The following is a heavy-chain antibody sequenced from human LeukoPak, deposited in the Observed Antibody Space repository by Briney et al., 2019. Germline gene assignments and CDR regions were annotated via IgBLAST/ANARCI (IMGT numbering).Heavy chain of an antibody. CDR1: GFTFSSYS. CDR3: AKDSDQLLWALFDY. V-gene: IGHV3-21*04. Sequence: GGSLRLSCAASGFTFSSYSMNWVRQAPGKGLEWVSSISSSSSYIYYADSVKGRFTISRDNSKNTLYLQMNSLRAEDTAVYYCAKDSDQLLWALFDYWGQGTLVTVSS. CDR2: ISSSSSYI. J-gene: IGHJ4*02. D-gene: IGHD2-2*01.